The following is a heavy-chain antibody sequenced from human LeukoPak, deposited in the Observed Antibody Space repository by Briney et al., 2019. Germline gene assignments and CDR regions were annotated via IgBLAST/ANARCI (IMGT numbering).Heavy chain of an antibody. CDR2: IYNSGNT. V-gene: IGHV4-59*01. CDR3: ARGSSNYDY. Sequence: SETLSLTCTVSGGSISGYYWSWIRQPPGKGLVWIGYIYNSGNTNYNPSLKSRVTISADTSKNQFSLKLTSVTASDTAMYYCARGSSNYDYWGQGTRVTVSS. J-gene: IGHJ4*02. CDR1: GGSISGYY. D-gene: IGHD4-11*01.